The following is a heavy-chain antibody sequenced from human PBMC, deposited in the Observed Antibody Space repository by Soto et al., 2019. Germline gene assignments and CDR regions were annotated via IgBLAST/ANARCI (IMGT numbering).Heavy chain of an antibody. D-gene: IGHD1-1*01. Sequence: QVQLHESGPGLVKSSETLSLTCTVSGDSVSSGSYYWSWIRQPPGKGLEWSGYMYYSGSTNYNPSLKSRATISIDTSKHQFSLKLSSVTAADTAVYYCARYTNSNWDDAFDIWGQWTMVTVSS. CDR2: MYYSGST. V-gene: IGHV4-61*01. CDR1: GDSVSSGSYY. J-gene: IGHJ3*02. CDR3: ARYTNSNWDDAFDI.